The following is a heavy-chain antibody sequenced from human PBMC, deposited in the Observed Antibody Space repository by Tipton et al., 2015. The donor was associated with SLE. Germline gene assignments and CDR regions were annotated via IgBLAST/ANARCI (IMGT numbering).Heavy chain of an antibody. V-gene: IGHV4-34*01. CDR3: ARGGGAAGTGVDY. CDR2: IYHSGST. Sequence: TLSLTCAVYGGSFSGYYWSWIRQPPGKGLEWIGYIYHSGSTYYNPSLKSRVTISVDTSKNQFSLKLSSVAAADTAVYYCARGGGAAGTGVDYWGQGTLVTVSS. J-gene: IGHJ4*02. D-gene: IGHD6-13*01. CDR1: GGSFSGYY.